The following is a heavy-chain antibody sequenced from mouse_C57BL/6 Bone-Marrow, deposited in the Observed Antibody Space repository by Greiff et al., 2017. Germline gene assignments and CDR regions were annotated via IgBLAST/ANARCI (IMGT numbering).Heavy chain of an antibody. Sequence: EVQGVESGGGLVKPGGSLKLSCAASGFTFSSYAMSWVRQTPEKRLEWVATISDGGSYTYYPDNVKGRFTISRDNAKNNLYLQMSHLKSEDTAMYYCARDLGPLYYFDYWGQGTTLTVSS. CDR1: GFTFSSYA. V-gene: IGHV5-4*01. J-gene: IGHJ2*01. D-gene: IGHD4-1*01. CDR3: ARDLGPLYYFDY. CDR2: ISDGGSYT.